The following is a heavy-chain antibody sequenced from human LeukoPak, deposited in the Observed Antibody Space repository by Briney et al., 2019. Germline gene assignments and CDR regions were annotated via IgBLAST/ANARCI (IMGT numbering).Heavy chain of an antibody. J-gene: IGHJ4*02. V-gene: IGHV3-33*05. CDR1: GFTFSSYG. D-gene: IGHD3-3*01. Sequence: GGSLRLSCAASGFTFSSYGMHWVRQAPGKGLEWVAVISYDGSNRYYADSVKGRFTISRDNSKNTFYLQMNSLRAEDTAVYYCAREKHSRIFGEVIRSPLRNYFDYWGQGTLVTVSS. CDR2: ISYDGSNR. CDR3: AREKHSRIFGEVIRSPLRNYFDY.